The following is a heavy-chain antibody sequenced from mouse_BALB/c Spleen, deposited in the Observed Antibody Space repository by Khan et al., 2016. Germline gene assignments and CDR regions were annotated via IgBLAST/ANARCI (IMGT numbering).Heavy chain of an antibody. CDR3: ARSYYDSWFVY. J-gene: IGHJ3*01. CDR2: IDPANDNT. V-gene: IGHV14-3*02. CDR1: GFNIKDTY. D-gene: IGHD2-4*01. Sequence: VQLQQSGAELVKPGASVKLSCTASGFNIKDTYMHWMIQRPEQGLEWIGRIDPANDNTKYDPKFQGKATITADTSSNTAYLQLSSLTSEDTAVCYCARSYYDSWFVYWGQGTLVTVSA.